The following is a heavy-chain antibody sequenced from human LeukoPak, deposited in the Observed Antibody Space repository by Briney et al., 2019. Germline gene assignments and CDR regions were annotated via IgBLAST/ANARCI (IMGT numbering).Heavy chain of an antibody. J-gene: IGHJ4*02. CDR2: IYYSGST. CDR3: ARERVAKWYFDY. CDR1: GGSISIGGYY. V-gene: IGHV4-31*03. Sequence: PSETLSLTCTVSGGSISIGGYYWSWIRQHPGKGLEWIGYIYYSGSTYYNPSLKSRVTISVDTSKNQFSLKLSSVTAADTAVYYCARERVAKWYFDYWGQGTLVTVSS. D-gene: IGHD1-26*01.